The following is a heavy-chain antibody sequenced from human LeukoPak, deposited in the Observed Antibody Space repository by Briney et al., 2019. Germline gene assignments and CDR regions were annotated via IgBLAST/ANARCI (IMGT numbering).Heavy chain of an antibody. V-gene: IGHV3-23*01. CDR3: AKGHSAYGTGFDY. CDR2: ISGGGDRT. J-gene: IGHJ4*02. Sequence: GGSLRLSCAASGITFSTFAMSWVRQAPGRGLECASLISGGGDRTYYAETVRGRFTISRDNSKNTLYLQMSSLRADDTAIYYCAKGHSAYGTGFDYWGQGTLVTVSS. D-gene: IGHD5-12*01. CDR1: GITFSTFA.